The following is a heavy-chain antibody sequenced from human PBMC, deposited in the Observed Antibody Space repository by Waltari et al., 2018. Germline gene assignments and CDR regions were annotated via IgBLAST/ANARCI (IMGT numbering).Heavy chain of an antibody. CDR2: ISYTGAP. J-gene: IGHJ3*01. Sequence: QLQLQESGPRLVKPSETLSLTCTVSGGSINSNRHYWGWIRQPPGQGLEWIGTISYTGAPYSSPSLKSRVTISRDTSKNQLALTLGSVTAADTALYYCATYIGASLGTAAFDVWGQGTMVTVSS. CDR1: GGSINSNRHY. V-gene: IGHV4-39*01. CDR3: ATYIGASLGTAAFDV. D-gene: IGHD5-12*01.